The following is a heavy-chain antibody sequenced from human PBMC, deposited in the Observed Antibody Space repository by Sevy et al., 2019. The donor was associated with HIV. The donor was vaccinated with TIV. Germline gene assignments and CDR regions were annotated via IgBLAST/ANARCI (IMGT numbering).Heavy chain of an antibody. CDR2: MNQDGSEK. CDR3: VREGVGGFSYSLDC. J-gene: IGHJ4*02. D-gene: IGHD5-18*01. V-gene: IGHV3-7*01. Sequence: GGSLRLSCAASGFTFSTYWMSWVRQAPGKGLEWVATMNQDGSEKYYVDSVKGRFTISGANAQTSLYLQMNSLRAEDTVVYYCVREGVGGFSYSLDCWGQGTLVTVSS. CDR1: GFTFSTYW.